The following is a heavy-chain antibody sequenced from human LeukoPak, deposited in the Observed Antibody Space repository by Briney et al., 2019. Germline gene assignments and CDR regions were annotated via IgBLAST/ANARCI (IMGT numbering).Heavy chain of an antibody. CDR3: ARDDSDYDDAFLI. CDR2: IHDSGST. Sequence: PSETLSLTCSVSGGSVAPYYWNWIRQSPGKGLEWIGYIHDSGSTKYNPSLESRVTISVDTSRNQFSLKLNSVTAADTAVYYCARDDSDYDDAFLIWGQGTMVSVSS. CDR1: GGSVAPYY. D-gene: IGHD5-12*01. J-gene: IGHJ3*02. V-gene: IGHV4-59*02.